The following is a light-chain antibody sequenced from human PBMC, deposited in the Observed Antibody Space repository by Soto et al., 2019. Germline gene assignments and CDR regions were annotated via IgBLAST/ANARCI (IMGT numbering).Light chain of an antibody. Sequence: DIQLTQSPSFLSASVGDRVTITCRASQAISNYLAWYQRTPGRAPKLLIYAASALQSEIPSRFSGSGSGTEFTLTISSLQPEDFATYYCQYLSNSPRLTFGGGTKWISN. CDR2: AAS. CDR1: QAISNY. CDR3: QYLSNSPRLT. V-gene: IGKV1-9*01. J-gene: IGKJ4*01.